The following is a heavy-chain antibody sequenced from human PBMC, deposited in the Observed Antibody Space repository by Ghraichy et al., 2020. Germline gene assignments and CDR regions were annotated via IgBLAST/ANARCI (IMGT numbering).Heavy chain of an antibody. CDR1: GGSISRSTYY. CDR2: FYYSGRI. V-gene: IGHV4-39*01. CDR3: ARLHYYNSREDF. D-gene: IGHD3-10*01. J-gene: IGHJ4*02. Sequence: SQTLSLTCQVSGGSISRSTYYWGWIRQPPGKGLEWIGSFYYSGRIYYNSSLKSRVTISVDTSKNQFSLKLSSVTAADTAMYYCARLHYYNSREDFWGQGTLVTVSS.